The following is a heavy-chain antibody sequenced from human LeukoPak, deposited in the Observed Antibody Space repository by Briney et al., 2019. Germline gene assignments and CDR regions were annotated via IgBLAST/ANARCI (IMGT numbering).Heavy chain of an antibody. CDR1: GLTFSTYW. D-gene: IGHD6-19*01. CDR2: IKEDGSEK. CDR3: ARVGVAVAGRAFDI. V-gene: IGHV3-7*01. Sequence: PGGSLRLSCVTSGLTFSTYWMSWVRQAPGKGLEWVANIKEDGSEKYCVDSVKGRFTISRDNAKNSLYLQMNSLRAEDTAVYYCARVGVAVAGRAFDIWGQGTMVTVSS. J-gene: IGHJ3*02.